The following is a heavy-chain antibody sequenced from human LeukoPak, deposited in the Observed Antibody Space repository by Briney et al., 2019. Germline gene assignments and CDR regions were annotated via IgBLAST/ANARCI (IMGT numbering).Heavy chain of an antibody. CDR3: ARGSGVFDY. CDR1: GGSISSYY. V-gene: IGHV4-59*01. CDR2: IYYSGST. D-gene: IGHD2-8*01. Sequence: SETLSLTCTVSGGSISSYYWSWIRQPPGKGLEWIGYIYYSGSTNYNPSLKSRVAISVDTSKNQFSLKLSSVTAADMAVYYCARGSGVFDYWGQGTLVTVSS. J-gene: IGHJ4*02.